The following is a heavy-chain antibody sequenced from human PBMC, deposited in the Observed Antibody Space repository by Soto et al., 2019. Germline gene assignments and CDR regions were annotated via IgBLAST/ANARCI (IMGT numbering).Heavy chain of an antibody. J-gene: IGHJ4*02. CDR1: GFTFSSYG. V-gene: IGHV3-30*18. CDR3: AKAGITMVRGVIAHFDY. CDR2: ISYDGSNK. D-gene: IGHD3-10*01. Sequence: QVQLVESGGGVVQPGRSLRLSCAASGFTFSSYGMHWVRQAPGKGLEWVAVISYDGSNKYYADSVKGRFTISRDNSKNTLDLQMNSLRAEDTAVYYCAKAGITMVRGVIAHFDYWGQGTLVTVSS.